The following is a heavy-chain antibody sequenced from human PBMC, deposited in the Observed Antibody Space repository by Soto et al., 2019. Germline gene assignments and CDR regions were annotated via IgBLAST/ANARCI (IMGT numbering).Heavy chain of an antibody. CDR3: ARDLKAAGYSGYDLAFDI. D-gene: IGHD5-12*01. Sequence: PSETLSLTCTVSGGSISSYYWSWIRQPPGKGLEWIGYIYYSGSTNYNPSLKGRVTISVDTSKNQFSLKLSSVTAADTAVYYCARDLKAAGYSGYDLAFDIWGQGTMVTVSS. J-gene: IGHJ3*02. V-gene: IGHV4-59*01. CDR1: GGSISSYY. CDR2: IYYSGST.